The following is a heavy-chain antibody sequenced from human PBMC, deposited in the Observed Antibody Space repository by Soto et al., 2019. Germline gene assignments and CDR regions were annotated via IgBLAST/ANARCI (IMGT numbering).Heavy chain of an antibody. Sequence: GASVKVSCKASGYTFTSHGITWVRQAPGQGLEWMGWISASNGNTNYAQKLQGRVTMTTDTSTSTVYMELRSLRSDDTAVYYCARDHDSSSWYPNWFDPWGQGTLVTVSS. CDR3: ARDHDSSSWYPNWFDP. CDR1: GYTFTSHG. V-gene: IGHV1-18*04. J-gene: IGHJ5*02. CDR2: ISASNGNT. D-gene: IGHD6-13*01.